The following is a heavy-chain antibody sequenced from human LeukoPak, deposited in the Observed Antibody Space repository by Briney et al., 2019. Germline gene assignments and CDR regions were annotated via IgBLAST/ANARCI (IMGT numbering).Heavy chain of an antibody. CDR3: ARGEVVVPDY. J-gene: IGHJ4*02. Sequence: PSETLSLTCAVSGGSFSAFFWRWIRQPPGKGLEWIWDVGHSGSADYNPSLKSRVTVSVDTSKNQFSLNLSSVTAADTAIYYCARGEVVVPDYWGQGTLVTVSS. V-gene: IGHV4-34*01. CDR2: VGHSGSA. CDR1: GGSFSAFF. D-gene: IGHD2-2*01.